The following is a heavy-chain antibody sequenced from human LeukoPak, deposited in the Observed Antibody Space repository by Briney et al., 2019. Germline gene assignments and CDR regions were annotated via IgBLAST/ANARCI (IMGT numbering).Heavy chain of an antibody. J-gene: IGHJ6*02. Sequence: GASVKVSCKASGYTFTSYGISWVRQAPGQGLEWMGWISAYNGNTNYAQKLQGRVTMTTDTSTSTAYMELRSLRSDDTAVYYCARDRPRGYSGYDQNYYYYYGMDVWGHGTTVTVSS. CDR1: GYTFTSYG. D-gene: IGHD5-12*01. CDR3: ARDRPRGYSGYDQNYYYYYGMDV. CDR2: ISAYNGNT. V-gene: IGHV1-18*01.